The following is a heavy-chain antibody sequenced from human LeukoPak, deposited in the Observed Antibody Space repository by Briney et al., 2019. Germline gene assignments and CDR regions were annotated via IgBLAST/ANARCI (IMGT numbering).Heavy chain of an antibody. J-gene: IGHJ4*02. CDR2: IIPVFGTA. CDR3: ARDSENNRGWFLYFDN. CDR1: GGTLSSYA. D-gene: IGHD2-15*01. Sequence: SVKVPCKASGGTLSSYAISWVRQAPGQGLEWMGGIIPVFGTAYYAQTFQGRVTITTDESTSTAYMELSSLRSEDTAVYYCARDSENNRGWFLYFDNWGQGTLVTVSS. V-gene: IGHV1-69*05.